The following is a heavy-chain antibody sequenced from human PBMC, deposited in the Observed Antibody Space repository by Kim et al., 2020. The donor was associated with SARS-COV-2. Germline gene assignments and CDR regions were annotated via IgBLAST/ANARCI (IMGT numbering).Heavy chain of an antibody. CDR1: GGSFSGYY. J-gene: IGHJ5*01. Sequence: SETLSLTCAVYGGSFSGYYWSWIRQPPGKGLEWIGEINHSGSTNYNPSLKSRVTISVDTSKNQFSLKLSSVTAADTAVYYCARGGRSVGQVFRRLTNWF. CDR3: ARGGRSVGQVFRRLTNWF. V-gene: IGHV4-34*01. D-gene: IGHD1-20*01. CDR2: INHSGST.